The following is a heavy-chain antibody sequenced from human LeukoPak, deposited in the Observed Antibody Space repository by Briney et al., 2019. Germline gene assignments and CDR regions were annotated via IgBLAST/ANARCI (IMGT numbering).Heavy chain of an antibody. Sequence: PSETLSLTCAVYGGSFSGYYWSWIRQPPGKGLEWIGEINHSGSTNYNPSLKSRVTISVDTSKNRFSLKLSSVTAADTAVYYCARELRWIDYWGQGTLVTVSS. CDR1: GGSFSGYY. J-gene: IGHJ4*02. V-gene: IGHV4-34*01. D-gene: IGHD4-23*01. CDR3: ARELRWIDY. CDR2: INHSGST.